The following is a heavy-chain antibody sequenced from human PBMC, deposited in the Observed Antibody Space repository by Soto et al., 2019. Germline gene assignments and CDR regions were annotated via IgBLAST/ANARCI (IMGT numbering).Heavy chain of an antibody. CDR2: IKQDGSEK. CDR3: VIDDFWCGYYSET. Sequence: GSLTLSCAASGFTLSSYWMSWVRQAPGKVLEWVANIKQDGSEKYYVDSVKGRFTISRDNAKNSLYLQMNSLRAEDTAVYYWVIDDFWCGYYSETWGQETLVILAS. J-gene: IGHJ5*02. V-gene: IGHV3-7*01. D-gene: IGHD3-3*01. CDR1: GFTLSSYW.